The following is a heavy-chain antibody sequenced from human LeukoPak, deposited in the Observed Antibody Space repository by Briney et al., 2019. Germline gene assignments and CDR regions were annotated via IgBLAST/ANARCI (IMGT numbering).Heavy chain of an antibody. Sequence: GGSLRLSCAASGFTFSSYAMSWVRRAPGEGLEWVSAISGSGGSTYYADSVKGRFTISRDNSKNTLYLQMNSLRAEDTAVYYCAKLTSGSGSSALFDYWGQGTLVTASS. V-gene: IGHV3-23*01. D-gene: IGHD3-10*01. CDR1: GFTFSSYA. J-gene: IGHJ4*02. CDR3: AKLTSGSGSSALFDY. CDR2: ISGSGGST.